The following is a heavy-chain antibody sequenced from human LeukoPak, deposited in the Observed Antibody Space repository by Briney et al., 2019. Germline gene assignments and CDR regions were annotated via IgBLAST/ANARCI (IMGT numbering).Heavy chain of an antibody. CDR2: ISGSGGST. CDR3: AKDTDGSNDY. J-gene: IGHJ4*02. D-gene: IGHD5-24*01. CDR1: GFTFSNYA. Sequence: GGSLRLSGAGSGFTFSNYAMSWVRQAPGKGLEWVSAISGSGGSTYYADSVKGRFTISRDNSKNTLYLQMNSLRAEDTAVYYCAKDTDGSNDYWGQGTLVTVSS. V-gene: IGHV3-23*01.